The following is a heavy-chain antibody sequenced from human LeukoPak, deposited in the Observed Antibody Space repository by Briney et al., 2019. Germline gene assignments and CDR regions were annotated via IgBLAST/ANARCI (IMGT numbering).Heavy chain of an antibody. D-gene: IGHD4-17*01. V-gene: IGHV4-4*07. CDR2: IYYSGST. Sequence: PSETLSLTCTVSGGSISSFYWTWIRQPAGKGLEWIGRIYYSGSTNYNPSLKSRVTMSVDTSKNQFSLKLSSVTAADTAVYYCARETTVTRFDYWGQGTLITVSS. CDR1: GGSISSFY. J-gene: IGHJ4*02. CDR3: ARETTVTRFDY.